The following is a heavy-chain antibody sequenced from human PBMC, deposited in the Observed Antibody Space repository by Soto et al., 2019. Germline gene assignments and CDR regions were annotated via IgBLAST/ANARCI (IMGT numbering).Heavy chain of an antibody. CDR1: GGYISSSSYY. V-gene: IGHV4-39*01. D-gene: IGHD2-15*01. J-gene: IGHJ4*02. Sequence: QLQLQESGQGLVKPSETLSLTCPVPGGYISSSSYYWGWIRQPPGKGLAWIGSFYYRGSTYYKPSLKSRGTLSVDTSKKQFSLQLSSGTAAETAVYYCTRRRAGYGSGGSCQAQFDYWGRGSLMTVTS. CDR3: TRRRAGYGSGGSCQAQFDY. CDR2: FYYRGST.